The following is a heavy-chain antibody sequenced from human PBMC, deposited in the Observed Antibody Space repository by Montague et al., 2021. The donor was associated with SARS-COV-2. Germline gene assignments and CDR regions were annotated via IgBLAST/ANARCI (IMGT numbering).Heavy chain of an antibody. CDR3: ATEVADSSGYYYVPYYYYGMDV. J-gene: IGHJ6*02. Sequence: SETLSLTCTVSGGSISSSSYYWGWIRQPPGKGLEWIGSIYYSGSTYYNPSLKSRVTISVDTSKNQFSLKLGSVTAADTAVYYCATEVADSSGYYYVPYYYYGMDVWGQGTTVTVSS. V-gene: IGHV4-39*01. CDR2: IYYSGST. D-gene: IGHD3-22*01. CDR1: GGSISSSSYY.